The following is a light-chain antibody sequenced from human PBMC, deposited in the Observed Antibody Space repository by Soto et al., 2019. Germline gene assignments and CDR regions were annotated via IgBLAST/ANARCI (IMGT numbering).Light chain of an antibody. CDR3: SSYTRRSTVV. V-gene: IGLV2-18*02. Sequence: QSALTQPPSVSGSPGKSVTISCTGTSSDVGTYNRVSWYQQPPGTAPKLMIYEVVNRPSGVPDRFSGSKSGNTASLTISGLQAEDEADYFCSSYTRRSTVVFGGGTKLTVL. J-gene: IGLJ2*01. CDR1: SSDVGTYNR. CDR2: EVV.